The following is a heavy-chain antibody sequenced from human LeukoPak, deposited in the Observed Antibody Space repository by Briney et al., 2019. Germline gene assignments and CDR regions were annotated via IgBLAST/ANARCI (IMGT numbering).Heavy chain of an antibody. CDR3: ARDAFAYCGGDFYYYFDY. D-gene: IGHD2-21*02. CDR2: INPSSGGT. J-gene: IGHJ4*02. Sequence: ASVNLSCTASGYTFTGYCMRWVRQAPGQGLEWMGWINPSSGGTNYAKKFPGRVTMPRDTSISTAYMELSRLRSDDTAVYYCARDAFAYCGGDFYYYFDYWGQGTLVTVSS. V-gene: IGHV1-2*02. CDR1: GYTFTGYC.